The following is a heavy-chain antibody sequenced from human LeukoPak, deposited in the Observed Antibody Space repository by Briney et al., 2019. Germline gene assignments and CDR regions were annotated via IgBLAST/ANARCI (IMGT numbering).Heavy chain of an antibody. CDR2: INRDGSER. J-gene: IGHJ4*02. D-gene: IGHD1-26*01. CDR3: AGDLVGASHY. CDR1: GFSFGSFW. Sequence: GKSLRLSCAASGFSFGSFWMSWVRQAPGKGLEWVANINRDGSERYYVDSVKGRFTISRDNARNSLYLEMNSLRAEDSGVYYCAGDLVGASHYWGQGTLVTVSS. V-gene: IGHV3-7*01.